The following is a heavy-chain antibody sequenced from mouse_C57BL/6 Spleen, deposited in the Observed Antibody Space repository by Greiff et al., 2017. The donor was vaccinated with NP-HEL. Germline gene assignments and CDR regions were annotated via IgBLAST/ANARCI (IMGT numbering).Heavy chain of an antibody. CDR1: GFTFSDAW. Sequence: EVHLVESGGGLVQPGGSMKLSCAASGFTFSDAWMDWVRQSPEKGLEWVAEIRNKANNHATYYAESVKGRFTISRDDSKSSVYLQMNSLRAEDTGIYYCTRRSIAHYYAMDYWGQGTSVTVSS. D-gene: IGHD1-3*01. J-gene: IGHJ4*01. V-gene: IGHV6-6*01. CDR3: TRRSIAHYYAMDY. CDR2: IRNKANNHAT.